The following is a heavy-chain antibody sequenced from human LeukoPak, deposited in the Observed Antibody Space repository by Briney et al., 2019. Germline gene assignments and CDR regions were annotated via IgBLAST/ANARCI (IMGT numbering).Heavy chain of an antibody. V-gene: IGHV4-59*08. CDR1: GGSINSYY. CDR3: VRHLSAGRPAFDI. CDR2: IYYSGST. J-gene: IGHJ3*02. D-gene: IGHD2-15*01. Sequence: SETLSLTCTVSGGSINSYYWSWIRQPPGKGLEWIGYIYYSGSTNYNPSLKSRLPISVDTSNNKFSLKLTSLTAADPAVYYCVRHLSAGRPAFDIWGQGTMVTVSS.